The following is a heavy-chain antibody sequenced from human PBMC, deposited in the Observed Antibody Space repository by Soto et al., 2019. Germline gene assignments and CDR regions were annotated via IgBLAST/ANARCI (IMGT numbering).Heavy chain of an antibody. CDR2: ISWDGGST. J-gene: IGHJ6*02. D-gene: IGHD4-17*01. CDR3: AKDMRGLVGIYGMDV. CDR1: GFTFDDYT. V-gene: IGHV3-43*01. Sequence: PGGSLRLSCAASGFTFDDYTMHWVRQAPGKGLEWVSLISWDGGSTYYADSVKGRFTISRDNSKNSLYLQMNSLRTEDTALYYCAKDMRGLVGIYGMDVWGQGTTVTVSS.